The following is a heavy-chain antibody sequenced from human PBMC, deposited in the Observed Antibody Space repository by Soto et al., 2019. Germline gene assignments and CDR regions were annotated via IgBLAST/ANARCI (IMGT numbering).Heavy chain of an antibody. Sequence: AGSLRLSCAASGFTFSSYAMHWVRQAPGKGLEWVAVISYDGSNKYYADSVKGRFTISRDNSKNTLYLQMNSLRPEDTAVYYCARVGSYSHDGFDIWGQGTLVTVSS. J-gene: IGHJ3*02. CDR3: ARVGSYSHDGFDI. V-gene: IGHV3-30-3*01. CDR2: ISYDGSNK. CDR1: GFTFSSYA. D-gene: IGHD1-26*01.